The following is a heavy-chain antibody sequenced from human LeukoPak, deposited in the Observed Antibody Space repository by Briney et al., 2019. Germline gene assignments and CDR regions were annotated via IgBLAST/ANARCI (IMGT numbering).Heavy chain of an antibody. CDR3: ARDGSGSYYNY. CDR1: GGTFSSYA. Sequence: SVKVSCKASGGTFSSYAISWVRQAPGQGLEWMGRIIPILGIANYAQKFQGRVTITADKSTSTAYMELSSLRSDDTAVYYCARDGSGSYYNYWGQGTLVTVSS. V-gene: IGHV1-69*04. D-gene: IGHD3-10*01. J-gene: IGHJ4*02. CDR2: IIPILGIA.